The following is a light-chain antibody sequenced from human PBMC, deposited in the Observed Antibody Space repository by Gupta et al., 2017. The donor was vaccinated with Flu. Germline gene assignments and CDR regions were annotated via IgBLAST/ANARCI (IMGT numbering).Light chain of an antibody. CDR3: QQYNNSPFT. CDR1: QRINSIY. Sequence: DTRDLSPGKRDTRSCRTSQRINSIYVAWYQQKPGQAPRLLIYAASSRATGIPDRFSGSGSGTDFTLTISRLEPEDFAVYYCQQYNNSPFTFGGGTKVEI. V-gene: IGKV3-20*01. CDR2: AAS. J-gene: IGKJ4*01.